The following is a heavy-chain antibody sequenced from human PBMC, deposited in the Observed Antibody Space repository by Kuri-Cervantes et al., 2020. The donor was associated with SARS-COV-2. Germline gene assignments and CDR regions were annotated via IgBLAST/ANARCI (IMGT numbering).Heavy chain of an antibody. CDR2: ISSGSEYI. CDR3: ARFETGVSTTGTEN. CDR1: GFTFSAYS. D-gene: IGHD2-8*02. J-gene: IGHJ4*02. Sequence: GESLKISCAASGFTFSAYSMNWVRQAPGKGLEWVSSISSGSEYILYAGSAKGRFTISRDNAKNSLFLQMNSLRADDTAIYYCARFETGVSTTGTENWGQGTLVTVSS. V-gene: IGHV3-21*01.